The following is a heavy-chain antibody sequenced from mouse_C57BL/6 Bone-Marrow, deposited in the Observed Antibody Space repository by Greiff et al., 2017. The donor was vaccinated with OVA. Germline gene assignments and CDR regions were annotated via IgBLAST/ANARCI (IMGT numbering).Heavy chain of an antibody. CDR2: IWWDDDK. Sequence: QVTLKECGPGILQPSQTLSLTCSFSGFSLSTFGMGVGWIRQPSGKGLEWLAHIWWDDDKYYNPALKSRLTISKDTSKNQVFLKIANVDTADTATYYCARIAREFITTVVAPHYYAMDYWGQGTSVTVSS. V-gene: IGHV8-8*01. CDR1: GFSLSTFGMG. CDR3: ARIAREFITTVVAPHYYAMDY. D-gene: IGHD1-1*01. J-gene: IGHJ4*01.